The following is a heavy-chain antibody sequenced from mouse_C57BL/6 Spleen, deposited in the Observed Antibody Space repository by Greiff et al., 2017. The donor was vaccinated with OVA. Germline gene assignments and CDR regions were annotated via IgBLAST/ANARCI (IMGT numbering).Heavy chain of an antibody. CDR2: INYDGSST. V-gene: IGHV5-16*01. D-gene: IGHD2-4*01. CDR3: ARSYDYDGGGFAY. J-gene: IGHJ3*01. Sequence: EVKLMESEGGLVQPGSSMKLSCTASGFTFSDYYMAWVRQVPEKGLEWVANINYDGSSTYYLDSLKSRFIISRDNAKNILYLQMSSLKSEDTATYYCARSYDYDGGGFAYWGQGTLVTVSA. CDR1: GFTFSDYY.